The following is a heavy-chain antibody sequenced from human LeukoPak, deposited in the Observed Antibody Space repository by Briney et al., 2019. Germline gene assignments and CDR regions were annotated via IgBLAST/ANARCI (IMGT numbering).Heavy chain of an antibody. Sequence: GGSLRLSCAASGFTFSSYAMSWVRQAPGKGLEWVSAISGSGGSTYYADSVKGRFTISRDNSKNTLYLQMNSLRAEDTAAYYCANIRLYYYDSSGYYPFDYWGQGTLVTVSS. CDR2: ISGSGGST. J-gene: IGHJ4*02. D-gene: IGHD3-22*01. CDR3: ANIRLYYYDSSGYYPFDY. V-gene: IGHV3-23*01. CDR1: GFTFSSYA.